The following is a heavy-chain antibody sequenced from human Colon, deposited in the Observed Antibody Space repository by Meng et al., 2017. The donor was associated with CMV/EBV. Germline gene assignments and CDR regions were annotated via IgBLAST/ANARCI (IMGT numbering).Heavy chain of an antibody. Sequence: QVQLVPSGAGVKKPGASVKFSFKASGYTFTNYGISWVRQAPGQGLEWMGWISAYTGDTYYAQKFQGRVTMTTDTSTSTAYMELRSLRSDDTAVYYCVRESQSGSYIYLQHWGQGTLVTVSS. V-gene: IGHV1-18*01. CDR2: ISAYTGDT. D-gene: IGHD1-26*01. CDR3: VRESQSGSYIYLQH. J-gene: IGHJ1*01. CDR1: GYTFTNYG.